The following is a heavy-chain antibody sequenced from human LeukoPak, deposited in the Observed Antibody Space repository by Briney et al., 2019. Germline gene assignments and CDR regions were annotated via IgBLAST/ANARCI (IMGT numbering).Heavy chain of an antibody. J-gene: IGHJ4*02. Sequence: PGGSLRLSCAASGFTFSSYAMSWVRQAPGKGLEWVAVISYDGSNKYYADSVKGRFTISRDNSKNTLYLQMNSLRAEDTAVYYCARDGSLAAYLDYWGQGTLVTVSS. CDR1: GFTFSSYA. V-gene: IGHV3-30*04. D-gene: IGHD3-3*02. CDR2: ISYDGSNK. CDR3: ARDGSLAAYLDY.